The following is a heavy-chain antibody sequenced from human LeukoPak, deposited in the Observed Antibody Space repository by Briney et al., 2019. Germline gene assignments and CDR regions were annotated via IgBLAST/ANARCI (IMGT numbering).Heavy chain of an antibody. CDR1: GGSISSYY. CDR3: ARDQGGPTSAATSWFDP. J-gene: IGHJ5*02. V-gene: IGHV4-59*01. CDR2: IYYSGST. Sequence: SETLSLTCTVSGGSISSYYWSWIRQPPGKGLECIGYIYYSGSTNYNPSLKSRVTISVDTSKNQFSLKLSSVTAADTAVYYCARDQGGPTSAATSWFDPWGQGTLVTVSS. D-gene: IGHD6-25*01.